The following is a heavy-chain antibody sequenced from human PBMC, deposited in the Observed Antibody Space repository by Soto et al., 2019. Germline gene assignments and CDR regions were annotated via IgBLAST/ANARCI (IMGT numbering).Heavy chain of an antibody. CDR3: AREVDGYSQFGD. CDR2: TYYRSKWYN. Sequence: SQTLSLTCAISGDSVSSNSAAWNWIGQSPSRGLEWLGRTYYRSKWYNDYAVSVKSRITINPDTSKNQFSLKLTSVTAADTAVYYCAREVDGYSQFGDSGQGTLVIVS. J-gene: IGHJ4*02. CDR1: GDSVSSNSAA. D-gene: IGHD4-4*01. V-gene: IGHV6-1*01.